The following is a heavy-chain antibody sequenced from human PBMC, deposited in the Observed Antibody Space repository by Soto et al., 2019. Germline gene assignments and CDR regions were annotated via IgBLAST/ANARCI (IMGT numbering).Heavy chain of an antibody. Sequence: ASVKVSCKASGYTFTSYYMHWVRQAPGQGLEWMGIINPSGGSTSYAQKFQGRVTMTRDTSTSTVYMELSSLRSEDTAVYYCARDLAYYDFWSGYYYYYYGMDVWGQGTTVTVSS. J-gene: IGHJ6*02. V-gene: IGHV1-46*01. CDR1: GYTFTSYY. D-gene: IGHD3-3*01. CDR3: ARDLAYYDFWSGYYYYYYGMDV. CDR2: INPSGGST.